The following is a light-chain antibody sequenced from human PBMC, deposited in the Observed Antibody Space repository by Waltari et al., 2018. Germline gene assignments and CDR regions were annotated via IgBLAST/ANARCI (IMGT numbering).Light chain of an antibody. J-gene: IGKJ2*01. CDR2: RAS. Sequence: DIQMTQSPSALSASVGDRVTITCRASQSVSSWLAWYQQKPGKAPKLMSYRASNLETGVPSRCSGSGSGTEFTLTVRSLQPDDFATYYCQRYNGYPYTFGLGTKLEIK. CDR1: QSVSSW. V-gene: IGKV1-5*03. CDR3: QRYNGYPYT.